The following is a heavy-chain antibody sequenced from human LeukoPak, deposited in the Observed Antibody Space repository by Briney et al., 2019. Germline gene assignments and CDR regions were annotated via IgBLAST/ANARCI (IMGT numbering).Heavy chain of an antibody. Sequence: GSLRLSCAASGFTFSSYSMNWVRQAPGKGLEWVSSLSSSSSYIYYADSVKGRFTISRDNAKTSLYLQMNSLRAEDTAVYYCARDSLSLRTSAFDYWGQGTLVTVSS. D-gene: IGHD3-16*01. CDR2: LSSSSSYI. CDR3: ARDSLSLRTSAFDY. J-gene: IGHJ4*02. V-gene: IGHV3-21*01. CDR1: GFTFSSYS.